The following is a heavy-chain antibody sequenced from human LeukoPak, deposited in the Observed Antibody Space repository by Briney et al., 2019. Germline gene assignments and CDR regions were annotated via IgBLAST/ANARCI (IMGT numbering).Heavy chain of an antibody. J-gene: IGHJ4*02. V-gene: IGHV3-23*01. Sequence: GGSLRLSCAASGFSFSLYAMNWVRQAPGKGLEWVSTIIETGASPYYADSVRGRFTVSRDTSKNMFYLQMNSLRAEDTVIYYCARRGAGSGGLDYWGQGTLVTVSS. CDR2: IIETGASP. CDR3: ARRGAGSGGLDY. CDR1: GFSFSLYA. D-gene: IGHD6-19*01.